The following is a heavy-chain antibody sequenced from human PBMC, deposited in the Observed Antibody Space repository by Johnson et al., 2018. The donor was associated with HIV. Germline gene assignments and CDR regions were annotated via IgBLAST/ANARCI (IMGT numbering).Heavy chain of an antibody. CDR2: ISYDGSNK. CDR1: GFTFSSYA. V-gene: IGHV3-30*04. CDR3: AREYYYDSSCYNAFDI. J-gene: IGHJ3*02. D-gene: IGHD3-22*01. Sequence: QVQLVESGGGVVQPGRSLRLSCAASGFTFSSYAMHWVRQAPGKGLEWVAVISYDGSNKYYADSVKGRFTISRDNSKNTLYLQMNSLRAEDTAVYYCAREYYYDSSCYNAFDIWGQGTMVTVSS.